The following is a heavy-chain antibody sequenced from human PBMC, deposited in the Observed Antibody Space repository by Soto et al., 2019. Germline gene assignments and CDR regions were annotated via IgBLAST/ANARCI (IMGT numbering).Heavy chain of an antibody. V-gene: IGHV4-30-4*01. Sequence: QVQLQESGPGLVKPSQTLSLTCTVSGGSISSGDYYWSWIRQPPGKGLEWIGYIYYSGSTYYNPSLKSRVTISVDTSKNQFSLKLSSVTAAETAVYYCARSSGPDLYYFDYWGQGTLVTVSS. CDR2: IYYSGST. CDR1: GGSISSGDYY. CDR3: ARSSGPDLYYFDY. D-gene: IGHD3-22*01. J-gene: IGHJ4*02.